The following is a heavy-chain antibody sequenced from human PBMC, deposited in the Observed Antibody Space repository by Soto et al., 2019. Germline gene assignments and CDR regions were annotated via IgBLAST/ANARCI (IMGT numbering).Heavy chain of an antibody. J-gene: IGHJ4*02. D-gene: IGHD5-12*01. Sequence: SGSLSLASAFSSGSVWSSIYDGAWIRQPPGKGLEWIGSIYYSGSTYYNPSLKSRVTISVDTSKNQFSLKLSSVTAADTAVYYCARESSMSGYDSYVDYWGKGTLVTGSS. V-gene: IGHV4-39*02. CDR1: SGSVWSSIYD. CDR3: ARESSMSGYDSYVDY. CDR2: IYYSGST.